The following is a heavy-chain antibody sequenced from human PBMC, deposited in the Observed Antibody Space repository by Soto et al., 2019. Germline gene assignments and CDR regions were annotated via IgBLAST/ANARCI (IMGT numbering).Heavy chain of an antibody. Sequence: SETLSLTCTVSGGSISSYYWSWIRQPPGKGLEWIGYIYYSGSTNYNPSLKSRVTISVDTSKNQFSLKLSSVTAADTAAYYCARSAHYCSGGSCYLGGFDYWGQGTLVTVSS. V-gene: IGHV4-59*08. D-gene: IGHD2-15*01. J-gene: IGHJ4*02. CDR2: IYYSGST. CDR1: GGSISSYY. CDR3: ARSAHYCSGGSCYLGGFDY.